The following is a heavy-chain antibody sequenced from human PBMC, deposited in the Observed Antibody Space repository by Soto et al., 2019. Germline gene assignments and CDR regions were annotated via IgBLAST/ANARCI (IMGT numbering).Heavy chain of an antibody. CDR3: ARDSITIFGVVITGYYYYGMDV. D-gene: IGHD3-3*01. V-gene: IGHV1-18*01. CDR1: GGTFTSYG. J-gene: IGHJ6*02. CDR2: ISAYNGNT. Sequence: GASVKVSCKASGGTFTSYGISWVRQAPGQGLEWMGWISAYNGNTNYAQKLQGRVTMTTDTSTSTAYMELRSLRSDDTAVYYCARDSITIFGVVITGYYYYGMDVWGQGTTVTVSS.